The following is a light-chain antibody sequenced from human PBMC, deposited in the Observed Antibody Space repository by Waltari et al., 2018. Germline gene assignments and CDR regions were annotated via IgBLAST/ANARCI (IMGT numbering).Light chain of an antibody. V-gene: IGLV2-14*01. Sequence: QSALTQPASVSGSPGQSITISCTGTSSDAGCYNYVSWYQQHPGKAPKLMIYDVSKRPSGVSNRFSGSKSGNTASLTISGLQAEDEADYYCSSYTSSSRIFGTGTKVTVL. J-gene: IGLJ1*01. CDR2: DVS. CDR3: SSYTSSSRI. CDR1: SSDAGCYNY.